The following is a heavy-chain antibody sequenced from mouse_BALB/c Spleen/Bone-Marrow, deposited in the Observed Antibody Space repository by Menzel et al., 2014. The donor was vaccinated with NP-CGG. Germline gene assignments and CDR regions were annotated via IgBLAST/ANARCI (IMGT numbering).Heavy chain of an antibody. Sequence: QVQLKESGAELVRPGTSVKMSCKAAGYTFTNYWIGWVKQRPGHGLEWIGDIYPGAVYTNYNEKFKGKATLTADTSSSTAYMQLSSLTSEDSAIYYCTIHGEAMDYWGQGTSVTVSS. J-gene: IGHJ4*01. CDR1: GYTFTNYW. V-gene: IGHV1-63*02. CDR3: TIHGEAMDY. CDR2: IYPGAVYT.